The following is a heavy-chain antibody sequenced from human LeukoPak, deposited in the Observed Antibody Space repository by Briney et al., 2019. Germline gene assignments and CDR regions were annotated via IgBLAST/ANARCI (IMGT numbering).Heavy chain of an antibody. J-gene: IGHJ4*02. V-gene: IGHV3-15*01. Sequence: GGSLRLSCAASGFTFSTAWMSWVRQPPRKGLVWVAQIKTETDGATTDYAAPVKGRFIISRDESKKMLFLQMNSLKTEDTALYYCTWSGLKIESWGQGTLVTVSS. CDR2: IKTETDGATT. CDR1: GFTFSTAW. D-gene: IGHD3-3*01. CDR3: TWSGLKIES.